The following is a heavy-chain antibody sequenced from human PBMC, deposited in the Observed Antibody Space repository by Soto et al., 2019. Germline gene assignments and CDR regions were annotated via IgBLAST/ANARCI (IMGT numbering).Heavy chain of an antibody. CDR1: VFTFSSYW. D-gene: IGHD1-20*01. J-gene: IGHJ6*02. Sequence: VGSLRLSCAGSVFTFSSYWMRCVRQCPGKWLEWVSRINSDVNFTNYADSVKGRFTTSRDKTEKILFLQMNSLTADDTAVYSCAIGHGGISDYGMYVWGQGVAVTVXS. V-gene: IGHV3-74*01. CDR2: INSDVNFT. CDR3: AIGHGGISDYGMYV.